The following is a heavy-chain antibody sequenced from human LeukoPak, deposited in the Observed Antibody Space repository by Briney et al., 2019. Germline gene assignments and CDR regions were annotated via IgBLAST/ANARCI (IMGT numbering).Heavy chain of an antibody. CDR1: GGSISSHY. J-gene: IGHJ4*02. CDR3: ARERYSYGDWFDY. V-gene: IGHV4-59*11. Sequence: SETLSLTCTVSGGSISSHYWSWIRQPPGKGLEWIGYIYYSGSTNYNPSLKRRVTISVDTSKNQFSLKLSSVTAADTAVYYCARERYSYGDWFDYWGQGTLVTVSS. CDR2: IYYSGST. D-gene: IGHD5-18*01.